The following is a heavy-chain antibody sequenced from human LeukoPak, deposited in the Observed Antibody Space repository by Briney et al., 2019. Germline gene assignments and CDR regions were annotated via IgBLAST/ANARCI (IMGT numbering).Heavy chain of an antibody. D-gene: IGHD6-13*01. CDR1: GFTFSTYS. Sequence: PGGSLRLSCAASGFTFSTYSMNWVRQAPGKGLEWVSSISTSSSYIYYADSVKGRFTISRDNAKNSLYLQMNSLRAEDTAVYYCARDLTIAAAGERGNYWGQGTLVTVSS. CDR2: ISTSSSYI. V-gene: IGHV3-21*01. J-gene: IGHJ4*02. CDR3: ARDLTIAAAGERGNY.